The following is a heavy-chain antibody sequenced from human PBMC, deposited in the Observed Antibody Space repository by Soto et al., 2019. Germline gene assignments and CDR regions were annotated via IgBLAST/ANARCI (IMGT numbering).Heavy chain of an antibody. Sequence: SETLSLTCAVSGGSISSSNWWSWVRQPPGKGPEWIGEIYHSGSTNYNPSLKSRVTISVDKSKNQFSLKLSSVTAADTAVYYCARVWYYDSSGYYYVPGAFDIWGQGTMVTVSS. D-gene: IGHD3-22*01. CDR2: IYHSGST. V-gene: IGHV4-4*02. CDR1: GGSISSSNW. CDR3: ARVWYYDSSGYYYVPGAFDI. J-gene: IGHJ3*02.